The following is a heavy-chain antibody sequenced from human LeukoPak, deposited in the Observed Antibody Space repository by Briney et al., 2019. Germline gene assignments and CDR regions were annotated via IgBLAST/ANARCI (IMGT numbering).Heavy chain of an antibody. CDR2: ISSSSTYT. J-gene: IGHJ4*02. D-gene: IGHD5-12*01. V-gene: IGHV3-11*06. Sequence: GGSLRLSCAASGSTFSDYYMSWIRQAPGKGLEWVSYISSSSTYTNYADSVKGRFTISRDNAKNSLYLQMNSLRAEDTAVYYCARGGYSGYDYGARVDYWGQGTLVTVSS. CDR1: GSTFSDYY. CDR3: ARGGYSGYDYGARVDY.